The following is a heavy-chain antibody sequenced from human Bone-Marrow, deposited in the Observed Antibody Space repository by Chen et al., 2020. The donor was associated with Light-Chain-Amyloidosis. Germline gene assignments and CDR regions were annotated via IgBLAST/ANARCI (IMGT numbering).Heavy chain of an antibody. V-gene: IGHV1-2*06. CDR2: INPNGGGT. J-gene: IGHJ4*02. Sequence: QVQLVQSGAEVKKPGASVKVACKASGYTFTGYYMHWVRQAPGQGLEWMGRINPNGGGTNYAPQFQGSVTMTRDTSISTAYMELSRLRSDETAVYYGARRGQLGGFDYWGKGTLVNVSA. CDR1: GYTFTGYY. CDR3: ARRGQLGGFDY. D-gene: IGHD6-6*01.